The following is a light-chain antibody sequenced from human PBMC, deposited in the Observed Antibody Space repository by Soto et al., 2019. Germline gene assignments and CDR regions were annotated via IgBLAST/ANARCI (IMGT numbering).Light chain of an antibody. Sequence: EIVMTQSPATLSVSPGERATLSCRASQSVSGNLAWYQQKPGQAPRLLIYVASTRDTGIPARFSGSGSGTEFTLTISSLQSEDFAVYYCQQYNNWPPSTFGQGTKLEIK. CDR1: QSVSGN. CDR2: VAS. CDR3: QQYNNWPPST. V-gene: IGKV3-15*01. J-gene: IGKJ2*01.